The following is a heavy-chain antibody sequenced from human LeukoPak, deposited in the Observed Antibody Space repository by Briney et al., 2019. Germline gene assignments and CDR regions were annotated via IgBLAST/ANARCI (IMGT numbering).Heavy chain of an antibody. CDR1: GFTLDDYD. CDR3: AKDLYISGYQGWYFDL. CDR2: ISWNRGSI. J-gene: IGHJ2*01. D-gene: IGHD3-22*01. V-gene: IGHV3-9*01. Sequence: SLRLSCAAAGFTLDDYDMRWVRHAAGKGRGWVSGISWNRGSIVYADSVKGRFTISRDNAKTSLYLQMNSLRAEDTVLYYCAKDLYISGYQGWYFDLWGRGTLVTASS.